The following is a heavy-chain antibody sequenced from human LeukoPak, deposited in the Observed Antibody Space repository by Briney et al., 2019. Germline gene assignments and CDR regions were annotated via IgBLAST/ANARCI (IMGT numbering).Heavy chain of an antibody. CDR3: ARDSSSGYYFKYWYFDL. Sequence: GGSLRLSCAASGFTFSDYYISWIRQAPGKGLEWVSYISGSGSTIYHADSVKGRFTISRDNTKNSLYLQMNSLRAEDTAVYYCARDSSSGYYFKYWYFDLWGRGTLVTVSS. J-gene: IGHJ2*01. V-gene: IGHV3-11*01. CDR2: ISGSGSTI. CDR1: GFTFSDYY. D-gene: IGHD3-22*01.